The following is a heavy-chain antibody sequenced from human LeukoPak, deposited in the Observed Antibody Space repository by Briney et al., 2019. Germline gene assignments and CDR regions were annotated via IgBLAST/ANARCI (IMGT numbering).Heavy chain of an antibody. CDR3: AKDRGYYDILPGG. CDR1: GFTFSSYA. J-gene: IGHJ4*02. D-gene: IGHD3-9*01. CDR2: ISGSGGSP. V-gene: IGHV3-23*01. Sequence: TGGSLRLSCAASGFTFSSYAMSWVRQAPGKGLEWVSAISGSGGSPYYADSVKGRFTISRDNSKNTLYLQMNSLRAEDTAVYYCAKDRGYYDILPGGWGQGTLVTVSS.